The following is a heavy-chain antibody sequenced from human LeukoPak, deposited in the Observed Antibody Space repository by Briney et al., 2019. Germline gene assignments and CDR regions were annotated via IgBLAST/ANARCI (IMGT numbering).Heavy chain of an antibody. V-gene: IGHV3-23*01. CDR3: AKDDDWGRFNH. J-gene: IGHJ1*01. D-gene: IGHD3-16*01. CDR2: ISPRGDIT. CDR1: GFSFRSHG. Sequence: QPGGTLRLSCAASGFSFRSHGMNWVRQAPGKGLEWVSGISPRGDITYYKDSVRGRFTISRDNFKNTVSLQLNSLRAEDTAMYYCAKDDDWGRFNHWGQGTLVTVSS.